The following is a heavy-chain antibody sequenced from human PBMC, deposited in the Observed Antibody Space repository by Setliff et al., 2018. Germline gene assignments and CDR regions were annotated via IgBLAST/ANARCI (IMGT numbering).Heavy chain of an antibody. Sequence: SETLSLTCSASGASITSGGFYWTWIRQPAGKGLEWIGHISPSGSTTYNPSVKSRVTISLDTSKNHFSLKLDSVTAADTALYYCARAPSSGAYWNPRPFYSDYWARGTLVTSPQ. CDR2: ISPSGST. V-gene: IGHV4-61*09. CDR3: ARAPSSGAYWNPRPFYSDY. J-gene: IGHJ4*02. CDR1: GASITSGGFY. D-gene: IGHD1-26*01.